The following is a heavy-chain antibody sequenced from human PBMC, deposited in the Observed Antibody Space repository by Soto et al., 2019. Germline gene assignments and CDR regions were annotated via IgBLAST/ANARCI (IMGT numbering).Heavy chain of an antibody. CDR2: IYYSGST. J-gene: IGHJ4*02. Sequence: SETLSLTCTVSGGSMSSYYWSWIRQPPGKGLEWIGYIYYSGSTYYNPSLKSRVTISVDTSKNQFSLKLSSVTAADTAVYYCARGSYYYDRSGYHHYWGQGTLVTVSS. V-gene: IGHV4-59*08. CDR3: ARGSYYYDRSGYHHY. D-gene: IGHD3-22*01. CDR1: GGSMSSYY.